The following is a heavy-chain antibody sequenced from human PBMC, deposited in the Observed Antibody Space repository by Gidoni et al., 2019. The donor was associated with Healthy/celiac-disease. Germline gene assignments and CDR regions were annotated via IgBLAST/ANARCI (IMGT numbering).Heavy chain of an antibody. V-gene: IGHV3-23*01. Sequence: EVQLLESGGGLVQPGGSLRLSCAVSGFTFSSYAMSWVRQAPGKGLEWVSAISGSGGSTYYADSVKGRFTISRDNSKNTLYLQMNSLRAEDTAVYYCAKVDIVAIYYFDYWGQGTLVTVSS. CDR2: ISGSGGST. CDR1: GFTFSSYA. J-gene: IGHJ4*02. CDR3: AKVDIVAIYYFDY. D-gene: IGHD5-12*01.